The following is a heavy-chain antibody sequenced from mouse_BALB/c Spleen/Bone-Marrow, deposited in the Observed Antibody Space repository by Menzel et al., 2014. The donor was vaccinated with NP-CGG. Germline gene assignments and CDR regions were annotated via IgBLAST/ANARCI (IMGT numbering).Heavy chain of an antibody. Sequence: EVKLQESGGNLVQPGGSLKLSCAASGFTLSSYTMSWVRQTPEKRLEWVAYISNGGGSTYYPDTVKGRFTVSRDNATNTLYLQMSSLKSEDTAMYYCARQSYEGFAYWGQGTLVTVSA. CDR2: ISNGGGST. D-gene: IGHD2-3*01. CDR3: ARQSYEGFAY. V-gene: IGHV5-12-2*01. J-gene: IGHJ3*01. CDR1: GFTLSSYT.